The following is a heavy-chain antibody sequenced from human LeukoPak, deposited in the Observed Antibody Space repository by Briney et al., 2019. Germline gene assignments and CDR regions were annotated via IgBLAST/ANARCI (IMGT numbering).Heavy chain of an antibody. Sequence: SETLSLICAVYGGSFSGYYWSWIRQPPGKGLEWIGEINHSGSANYNPSLKSRVTISVDTSKNQFSLKLSSVTAADTAVYYCARVKMATVYYFDYWGQGTLVTVSS. CDR2: INHSGSA. D-gene: IGHD5-24*01. CDR3: ARVKMATVYYFDY. V-gene: IGHV4-34*01. CDR1: GGSFSGYY. J-gene: IGHJ4*02.